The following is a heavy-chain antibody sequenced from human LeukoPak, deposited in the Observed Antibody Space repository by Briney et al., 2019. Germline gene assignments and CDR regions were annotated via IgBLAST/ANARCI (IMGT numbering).Heavy chain of an antibody. V-gene: IGHV3-48*04. CDR2: ISSSSSTI. D-gene: IGHD3-10*01. J-gene: IGHJ4*02. CDR1: GFTFSSYS. Sequence: GGSLRLSCAASGFTFSSYSMNWVRQAPGKGLEWVSYISSSSSTIYYADSVKGRFTISRDNAKNSLYLQMNSLRAEDTAVYYCARDTMVRGVLSSIYWSQGTLVTVSS. CDR3: ARDTMVRGVLSSIY.